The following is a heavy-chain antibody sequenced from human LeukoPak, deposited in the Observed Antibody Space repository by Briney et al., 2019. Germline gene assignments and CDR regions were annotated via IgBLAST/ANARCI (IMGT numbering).Heavy chain of an antibody. V-gene: IGHV3-74*01. Sequence: PGGSLRLSCAASGFTFSSYWMHWVRQAPGRGLVWVSRINSDGSSTSYADSVKGRFTISRDNAKNTLYLQMNSLRAEDTAVYYCARGLGCSSTSCYYYYYYMDVWGKGTTVTVSS. CDR3: ARGLGCSSTSCYYYYYYMDV. J-gene: IGHJ6*03. CDR2: INSDGSST. D-gene: IGHD2-2*01. CDR1: GFTFSSYW.